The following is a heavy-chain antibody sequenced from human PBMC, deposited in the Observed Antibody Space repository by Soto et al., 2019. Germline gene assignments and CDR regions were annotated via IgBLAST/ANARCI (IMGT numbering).Heavy chain of an antibody. CDR3: ASSGWGASGTPYLDF. J-gene: IGHJ4*02. CDR2: ISGSGGST. Sequence: PGGSLRLSCAASGFTFSSYAMSWVRQAPGKGLEWVSAISGSGGSTYYADSVKGRFTISRDNSKNTLYLQMNSLTVEDTAIYYCASSGWGASGTPYLDFWGQGTLVTVSS. D-gene: IGHD1-1*01. V-gene: IGHV3-23*01. CDR1: GFTFSSYA.